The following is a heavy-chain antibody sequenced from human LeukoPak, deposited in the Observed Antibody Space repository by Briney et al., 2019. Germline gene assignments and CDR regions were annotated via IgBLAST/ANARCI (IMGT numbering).Heavy chain of an antibody. Sequence: HPGGSLRLSCAASGFTFSTYSMNWVRQAPGKGLEWVSGISSSGTGTYYADSVKGRFTVSRDNSKNTLYLQMNSLRAEDTAVYYCAKDYGDRDFDYWGQGTLVTVSS. J-gene: IGHJ4*02. V-gene: IGHV3-23*01. D-gene: IGHD4-17*01. CDR2: ISSSGTGT. CDR3: AKDYGDRDFDY. CDR1: GFTFSTYS.